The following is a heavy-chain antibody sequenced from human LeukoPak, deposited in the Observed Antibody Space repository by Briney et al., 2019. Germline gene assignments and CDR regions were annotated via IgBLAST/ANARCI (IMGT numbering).Heavy chain of an antibody. CDR3: ARPHYGSGSYVGYYFDY. CDR2: IYWNGGST. Sequence: PGGSLRLFCAASGFTFDDYGMSWVRQAPGKGLEWVSGIYWNGGSTGYADSVKGRFTISRDNAKNSLYLQMNSLRAEDTALYYCARPHYGSGSYVGYYFDYWGQGTLVTVSS. V-gene: IGHV3-20*04. J-gene: IGHJ4*02. CDR1: GFTFDDYG. D-gene: IGHD3-10*01.